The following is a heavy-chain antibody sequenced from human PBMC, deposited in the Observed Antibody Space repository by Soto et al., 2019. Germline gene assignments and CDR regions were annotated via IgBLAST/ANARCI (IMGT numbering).Heavy chain of an antibody. CDR2: IKQDGSEK. CDR3: ARTTDYYGSGSYYEETHYYYYYYMDV. CDR1: GFTFSSYW. D-gene: IGHD3-10*01. V-gene: IGHV3-7*01. J-gene: IGHJ6*03. Sequence: GGSLRLSCAASGFTFSSYWMSWVRQAPGKGLEWVANIKQDGSEKYYVDSVKGRFTISRDNAKNALYLQMNSLRAEDTAVYYCARTTDYYGSGSYYEETHYYYYYYMDVWGKGTTVTVSS.